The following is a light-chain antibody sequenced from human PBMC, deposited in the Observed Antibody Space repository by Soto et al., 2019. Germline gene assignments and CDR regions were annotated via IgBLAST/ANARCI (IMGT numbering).Light chain of an antibody. CDR2: ENN. CDR1: SSNIGNNY. V-gene: IGLV1-51*02. Sequence: QSVLTQPPSVSAAPGQKVTISCSGSSSNIGNNYVSWYQQLPGTAPKLLIYENNKRPSGIPDRFSGSKSGTSATLGITGLQTGDEADYYCGTWDSSLSAGVFGTGTQRTV. J-gene: IGLJ1*01. CDR3: GTWDSSLSAGV.